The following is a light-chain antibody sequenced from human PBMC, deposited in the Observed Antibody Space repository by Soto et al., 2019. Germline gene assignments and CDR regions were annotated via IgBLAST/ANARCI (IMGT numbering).Light chain of an antibody. CDR1: ESMSNC. Sequence: DIQMTQSPSTLSASVGGRLTVTCRSSESMSNCLSWYQQKPGKAPKLLISGASSLQSGVPSRFSGSASGTEFTLTISSLQPEDIATYYCQQCHRYLTFGQGTKVDI. CDR2: GAS. CDR3: QQCHRYLT. V-gene: IGKV1-5*01. J-gene: IGKJ1*01.